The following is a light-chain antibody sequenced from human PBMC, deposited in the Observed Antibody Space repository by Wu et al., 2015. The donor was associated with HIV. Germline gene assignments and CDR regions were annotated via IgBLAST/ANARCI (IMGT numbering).Light chain of an antibody. V-gene: IGKV3-15*01. Sequence: EIVLTQSPGTLSLSPGERATLSCRASQTISNNYLAWYQQKPGQAPRLLIYGASTRATGIPARFSGSGSGTEFTLTISSMQSEDSAIYYCQHYNKIPPLTFGGGTKVEIK. J-gene: IGKJ4*01. CDR1: QTISNN. CDR2: GAS. CDR3: QHYNKIPPLT.